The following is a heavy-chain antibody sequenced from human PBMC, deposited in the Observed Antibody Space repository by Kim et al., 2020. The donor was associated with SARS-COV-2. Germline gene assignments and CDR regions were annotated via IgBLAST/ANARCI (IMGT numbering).Heavy chain of an antibody. V-gene: IGHV5-10-1*01. D-gene: IGHD3-10*01. CDR1: GYSFTSYW. J-gene: IGHJ6*02. CDR3: ARYEEFGESIGGMDV. Sequence: GESLKISCKGSGYSFTSYWISWVRQMPGKGLEWMGRIDPSDSYTNYSPSFQGHVTISADKSISTAYLQWSSLKASDTAMYYCARYEEFGESIGGMDVWGQGTTVTVSS. CDR2: IDPSDSYT.